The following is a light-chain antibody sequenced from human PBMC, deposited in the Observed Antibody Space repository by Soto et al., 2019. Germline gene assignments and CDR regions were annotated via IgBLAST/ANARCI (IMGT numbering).Light chain of an antibody. V-gene: IGKV3-20*01. CDR3: QQYNNWPPIT. J-gene: IGKJ5*01. CDR1: QSVSSSY. Sequence: EIVLTQSPGTLSLSPWERATLSCMASQSVSSSYLAWYQQKPGQAPRLLIYGASSRATGIPDRFSGSGSGTEFTLTISSLQSEDFAVYYCQQYNNWPPITFGQGTRLEIK. CDR2: GAS.